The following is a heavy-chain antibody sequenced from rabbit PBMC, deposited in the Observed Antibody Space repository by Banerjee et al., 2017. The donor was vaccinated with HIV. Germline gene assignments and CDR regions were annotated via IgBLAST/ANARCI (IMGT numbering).Heavy chain of an antibody. V-gene: IGHV1S45*01. CDR3: ARDLTGVTGWNFNL. D-gene: IGHD7-1*01. J-gene: IGHJ4*01. Sequence: QEQLEESGGGLFQPEGSLTLTCTASGFSFSYTYYMCWVRQAPGKGLEWIACIYTGNSGGTDYASWAKGRFTISKASSTTVTLQMTSLTAADTATYFCARDLTGVTGWNFNLWGQGTLVTVS. CDR2: IYTGNSGGT. CDR1: GFSFSYTYY.